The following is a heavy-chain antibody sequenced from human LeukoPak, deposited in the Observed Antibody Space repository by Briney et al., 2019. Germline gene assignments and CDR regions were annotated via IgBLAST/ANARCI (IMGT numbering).Heavy chain of an antibody. J-gene: IGHJ4*02. D-gene: IGHD4-17*01. V-gene: IGHV3-21*01. CDR3: ASKGYGDYPFDY. CDR2: ISSSSSYI. Sequence: NPGGSLRLSCAASGFTFSSYSMNWVRQAPGKGLEGVSSISSSSSYIYYADSVKGRFTISRDNAKNSLYLQMNSLRAEDTAVYYCASKGYGDYPFDYWGQGTLVTVSS. CDR1: GFTFSSYS.